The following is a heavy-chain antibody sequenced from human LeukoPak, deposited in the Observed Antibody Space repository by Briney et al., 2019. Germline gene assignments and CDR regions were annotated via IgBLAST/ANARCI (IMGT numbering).Heavy chain of an antibody. D-gene: IGHD3-10*01. CDR1: GFTFSSYA. J-gene: IGHJ4*02. CDR2: ISYDGSNK. CDR3: ANTPPTMAFDY. V-gene: IGHV3-30-3*01. Sequence: PGRSLRLSCAASGFTFSSYAMHWVRQAPGKGLEWVAVISYDGSNKYYADSVKGRFTISRDNSKNTLYLQMNSLRAEDTTVYYCANTPPTMAFDYWGQGTLVTVSS.